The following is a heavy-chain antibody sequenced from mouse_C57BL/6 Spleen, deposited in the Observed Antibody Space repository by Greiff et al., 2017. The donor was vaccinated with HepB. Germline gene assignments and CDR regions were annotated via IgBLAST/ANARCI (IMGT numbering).Heavy chain of an antibody. CDR1: GYTFTSYW. CDR2: IDPSDSYT. J-gene: IGHJ1*03. Sequence: QVQLQQPGAELVMPGASVKLSCKASGYTFTSYWMHWVKQRPGQGLEWIGEIDPSDSYTNYNKKFKGKSTLTVDKSSSTAYMQLSSLTSEDSAVYDCARRESDHWDFDDWGTGTTVTVSS. D-gene: IGHD2-13*01. CDR3: ARRESDHWDFDD. V-gene: IGHV1-69*01.